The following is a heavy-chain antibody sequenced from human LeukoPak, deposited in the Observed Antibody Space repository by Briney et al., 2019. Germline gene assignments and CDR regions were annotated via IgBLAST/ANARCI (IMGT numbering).Heavy chain of an antibody. CDR1: GGSFSGYY. J-gene: IGHJ3*02. Sequence: PSETLSLTCAVYGGSFSGYYWSWIRQPPGKGLEWIGEINHSGSTNYNPSLKSRVTISVDTSKNQFSLKLSSVTAADTAVYYCARDGGDGPTSAFDIWGQGTMVTVSS. CDR3: ARDGGDGPTSAFDI. V-gene: IGHV4-34*01. D-gene: IGHD3-16*01. CDR2: INHSGST.